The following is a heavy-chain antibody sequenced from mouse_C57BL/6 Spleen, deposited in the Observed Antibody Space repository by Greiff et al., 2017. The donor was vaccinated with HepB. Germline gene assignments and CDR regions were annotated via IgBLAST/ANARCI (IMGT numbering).Heavy chain of an antibody. D-gene: IGHD2-4*01. CDR1: GYTFTSYW. CDR2: IHPNSGST. CDR3: VIYYDYPGYAMDY. Sequence: QVHVKQSGAELVKPGASVKLSCKASGYTFTSYWMHWVKQRPGQGLEWIGMIHPNSGSTNYNEKFKSKATLTVDKYSSTAYMQLSSLTSEDSAVYYCVIYYDYPGYAMDYWGQGTSVTVSS. V-gene: IGHV1-64*01. J-gene: IGHJ4*01.